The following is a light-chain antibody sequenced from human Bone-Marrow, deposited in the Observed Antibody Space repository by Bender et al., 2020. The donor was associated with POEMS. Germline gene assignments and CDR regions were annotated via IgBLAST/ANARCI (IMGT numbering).Light chain of an antibody. V-gene: IGLV6-57*03. CDR3: QSYHTSNLWV. J-gene: IGLJ3*02. Sequence: NFLLTQPHSVSESPGKTVTISCTRSSGSIASNYVQWYQQRPGSAPTTVIYDDDQRPSGVPDRFSGSIDRSSNSASLTISGLRSEDEADYYCQSYHTSNLWVFGGGTKLTVL. CDR1: SGSIASNY. CDR2: DDD.